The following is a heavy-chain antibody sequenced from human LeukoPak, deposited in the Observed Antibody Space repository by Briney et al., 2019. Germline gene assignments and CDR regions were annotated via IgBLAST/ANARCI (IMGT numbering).Heavy chain of an antibody. CDR2: INPNSGGT. V-gene: IGHV1-2*02. Sequence: VASVKVSCEASGYTFTGYYMHWVRQAPGQGLEWMGWINPNSGGTNYAQKFQGRVTMTRDTSISTAYMELSRLRSDDTAVYYCARRAAAGKRGYYYYYMDVWGKGTTVTVSS. D-gene: IGHD6-13*01. CDR3: ARRAAAGKRGYYYYYMDV. J-gene: IGHJ6*03. CDR1: GYTFTGYY.